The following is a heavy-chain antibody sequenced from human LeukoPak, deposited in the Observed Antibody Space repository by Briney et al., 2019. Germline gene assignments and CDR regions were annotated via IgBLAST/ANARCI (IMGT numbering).Heavy chain of an antibody. CDR1: GVSINSHY. V-gene: IGHV4-59*11. D-gene: IGHD3-3*01. J-gene: IGHJ6*03. Sequence: SSETLSLTCTVSGVSINSHYWSWIRQPPGKGLEWIGFIYDSGSANYKSPLKSRVTMTVDTSKNQFSLKLNSVSAADTAVYYCARVLQNYYHMDVWGKGTTVTVSS. CDR2: IYDSGSA. CDR3: ARVLQNYYHMDV.